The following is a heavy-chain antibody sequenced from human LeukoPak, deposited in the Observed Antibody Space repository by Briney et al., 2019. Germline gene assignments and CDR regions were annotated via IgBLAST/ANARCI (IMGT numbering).Heavy chain of an antibody. CDR2: ISSSGSTI. CDR1: GFTFSDYY. CDR3: ARDLVATIIKTACGMDV. J-gene: IGHJ6*02. Sequence: SGGSLRLSCAASGFTFSDYYMSWIRQAPGKGLEWDSYISSSGSTIYYADSVKGRFTISRDNAKNSLYLQMNSLRAEDTAVYYCARDLVATIIKTACGMDVWGQGTTVTVSS. D-gene: IGHD5-12*01. V-gene: IGHV3-11*01.